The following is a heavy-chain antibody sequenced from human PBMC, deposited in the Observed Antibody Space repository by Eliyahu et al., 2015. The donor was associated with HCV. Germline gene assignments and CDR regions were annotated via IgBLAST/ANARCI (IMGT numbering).Heavy chain of an antibody. J-gene: IGHJ3*02. Sequence: EVQLLESGGGLVQPGGFLRLSCAASGFTFGNSAMTWVRQAPGXGLGEWTSSIRASGATKYADAVKARFIISRDNSKNTLNLEMNSLRVEDTALYYCAKEFYDFRCWGSGLRTTCSSDWYWGDTFDIWGQGAMVTVSS. CDR1: GFTFGNSA. CDR3: AKEFYDFRCWGSGLRTTCSSDWYWGDTFDI. V-gene: IGHV3-23*01. D-gene: IGHD6-19*01. CDR2: IRASGAT.